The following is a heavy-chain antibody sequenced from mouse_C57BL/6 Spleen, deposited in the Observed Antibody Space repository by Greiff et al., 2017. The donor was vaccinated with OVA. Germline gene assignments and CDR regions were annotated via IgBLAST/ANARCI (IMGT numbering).Heavy chain of an antibody. CDR1: GYTFTSYW. D-gene: IGHD1-1*02. CDR3: ARSPYGTPDY. V-gene: IGHV1-52*01. Sequence: VKLQQPGAELVRPGSSVKLSCKASGYTFTSYWMHWVKQRPIQGLEWIGNIDPSDSETHYNQKFKDKATLTVDKSSSTAYMQLSSLTSEDSAVYYCARSPYGTPDYWGQGTTLTVSS. CDR2: IDPSDSET. J-gene: IGHJ2*01.